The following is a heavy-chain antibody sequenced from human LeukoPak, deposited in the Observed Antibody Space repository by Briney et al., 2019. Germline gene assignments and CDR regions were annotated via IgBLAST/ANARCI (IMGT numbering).Heavy chain of an antibody. CDR2: ISSSSSYI. Sequence: GGSLRLSCAASGFTFNSYSMNWVRQAPGKGLEWVSSISSSSSYIYYADSVKGRFTISRDNAKNSLYLQMHSLGVEVPAVYYCARDRVAAAAEFDYWGQGTLVTVSS. D-gene: IGHD6-13*01. CDR1: GFTFNSYS. CDR3: ARDRVAAAAEFDY. V-gene: IGHV3-21*01. J-gene: IGHJ4*02.